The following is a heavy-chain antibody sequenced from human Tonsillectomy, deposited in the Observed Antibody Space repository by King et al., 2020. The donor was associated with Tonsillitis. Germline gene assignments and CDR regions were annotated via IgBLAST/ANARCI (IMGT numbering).Heavy chain of an antibody. CDR3: NTAPPVGYCSSTSCYYYYFYGTDV. D-gene: IGHD2-2*01. J-gene: IGHJ6*02. V-gene: IGHV3-15*01. Sequence: EVQLVESGGGLVKPGGSLRLSCAASGFIFSNAWMSWVRQAPGKGLEWVGRIKRKTDGETTDYATPVIGRFTITRDDSTNTLDLPMNSLKTEDTAVYYCNTAPPVGYCSSTSCYYYYFYGTDVWGQGTTVTVSS. CDR2: IKRKTDGETT. CDR1: GFIFSNAW.